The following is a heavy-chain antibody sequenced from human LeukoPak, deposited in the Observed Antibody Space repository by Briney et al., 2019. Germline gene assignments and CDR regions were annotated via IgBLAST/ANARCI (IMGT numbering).Heavy chain of an antibody. V-gene: IGHV4-59*01. Sequence: SETLSLTCTVSGGSISSYYWSWIRQPPGKGLEWIGYIYYSGNTKYNPSLKSRVTISVDTSKNQFSLKLSSVTAADTAVYYCARESSSGLYLYFDYWGQGTLVTVSS. CDR3: ARESSSGLYLYFDY. D-gene: IGHD6-19*01. CDR2: IYYSGNT. CDR1: GGSISSYY. J-gene: IGHJ4*02.